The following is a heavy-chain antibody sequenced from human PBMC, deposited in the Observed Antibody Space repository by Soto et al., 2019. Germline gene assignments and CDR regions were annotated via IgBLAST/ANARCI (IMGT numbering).Heavy chain of an antibody. Sequence: QLQLQESGSGLVKPSQTLSLTCVVSGASISSGDYAWNWVRQPPGKGLEWLGYIYNSGGSYYNPSLKGRVTISLDRSKNHFFLRLNSVTAADTALYFCARGDKNNDYYFDHWGQGTLVTVTS. D-gene: IGHD3-16*01. J-gene: IGHJ4*02. CDR3: ARGDKNNDYYFDH. CDR1: GASISSGDYA. CDR2: IYNSGGS. V-gene: IGHV4-30-2*01.